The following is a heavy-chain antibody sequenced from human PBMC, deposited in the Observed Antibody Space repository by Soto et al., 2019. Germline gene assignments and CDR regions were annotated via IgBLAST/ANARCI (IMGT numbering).Heavy chain of an antibody. CDR1: GYTFTSYD. CDR2: MNPNSGNT. CDR3: ATYYDFWSGYQLDY. J-gene: IGHJ4*02. D-gene: IGHD3-3*01. Sequence: GASVKVSCKASGYTFTSYDINWVRQATGQGLEWMGWMNPNSGNTGYAQKFQGRVTMTRNTSISTAYMELSSLRSEDTAVYYCATYYDFWSGYQLDYWGQGTLVTVSS. V-gene: IGHV1-8*01.